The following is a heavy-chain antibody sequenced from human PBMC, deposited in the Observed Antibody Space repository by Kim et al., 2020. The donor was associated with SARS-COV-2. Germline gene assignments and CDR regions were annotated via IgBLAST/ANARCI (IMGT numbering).Heavy chain of an antibody. D-gene: IGHD6-6*01. CDR3: AGSSSEGVYYYYGMDV. J-gene: IGHJ6*02. V-gene: IGHV4-34*01. Sequence: SLKSRVTISVDTSKNQFSLKLSSVTAADTAVYYCAGSSSEGVYYYYGMDVWGQGTTVTVSS.